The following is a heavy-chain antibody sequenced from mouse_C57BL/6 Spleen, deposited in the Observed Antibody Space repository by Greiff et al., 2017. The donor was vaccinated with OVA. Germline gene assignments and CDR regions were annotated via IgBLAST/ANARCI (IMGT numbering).Heavy chain of an antibody. CDR3: AKRLGRAAMDY. J-gene: IGHJ4*01. V-gene: IGHV2-5*01. CDR2: IWRGGST. D-gene: IGHD4-1*01. Sequence: QVQLQQSGPGLVQPSQSLSITCTVSGFSFTSYGVHWVRQSPGQGLEWLGVIWRGGSTDYNAAFMSRLSITKDNSKSQVFFKMNSLQAEDTAIYCCAKRLGRAAMDYWGQGTSVTVSS. CDR1: GFSFTSYG.